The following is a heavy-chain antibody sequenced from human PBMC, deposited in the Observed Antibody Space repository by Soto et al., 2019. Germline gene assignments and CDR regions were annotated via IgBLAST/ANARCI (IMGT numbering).Heavy chain of an antibody. CDR1: GFTFSSYG. Sequence: QVQLVESGGGVVQPGRSLRLSCAASGFTFSSYGMHWVRQAPGKGLEWVAVISYDGSNKYYADSVKGRFTISRDNSKNTLYLQMNILRAEDTAVYYGAKTFSGWPWGGMDVWGQGTTVTVSS. D-gene: IGHD6-19*01. V-gene: IGHV3-30*18. CDR2: ISYDGSNK. CDR3: AKTFSGWPWGGMDV. J-gene: IGHJ6*02.